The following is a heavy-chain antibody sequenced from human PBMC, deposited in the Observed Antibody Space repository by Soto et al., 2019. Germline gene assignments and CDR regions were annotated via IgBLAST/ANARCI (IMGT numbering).Heavy chain of an antibody. CDR1: GDTFTSYY. CDR2: INPNGGST. V-gene: IGHV1-46*01. CDR3: ATDRILPDY. J-gene: IGHJ4*02. Sequence: ASVKVSCKAPGDTFTSYYMHWVRQAPGHGLEWMGVINPNGGSTRFAQKFQGRVTMTSDTSTSTAYMELRSLRSDDTAVYYCATDRILPDYWGQGTLVTVSS.